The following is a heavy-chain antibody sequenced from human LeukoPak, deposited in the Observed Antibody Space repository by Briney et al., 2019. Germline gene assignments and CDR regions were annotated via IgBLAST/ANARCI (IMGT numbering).Heavy chain of an antibody. V-gene: IGHV3-7*01. Sequence: GGSLRLSCAASGFTFSSYWMSWGRHPPGKGLELVSNINQDESEKYYVDSVKGRFTISRDNAENSLYMQMNSLRGEDRAVYYCVKEASGYSYGLDAFDIWGKGKTVTVS. D-gene: IGHD5-18*01. J-gene: IGHJ3*02. CDR3: VKEASGYSYGLDAFDI. CDR1: GFTFSSYW. CDR2: INQDESEK.